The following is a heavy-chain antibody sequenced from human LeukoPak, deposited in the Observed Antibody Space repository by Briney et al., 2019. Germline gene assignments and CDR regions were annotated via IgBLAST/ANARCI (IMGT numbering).Heavy chain of an antibody. CDR3: ARVSGVWGSYRYTVDY. CDR2: ISYDGSNK. Sequence: GGSLRLSCAASGFTFSSYAMHWVRQAPGKGLEWVAVISYDGSNKYYADSVKGRFTISRDNSKNTLYLQMNSLRAEDTAVYYCARVSGVWGSYRYTVDYWGQGTLVTVSS. V-gene: IGHV3-30-3*01. CDR1: GFTFSSYA. D-gene: IGHD3-16*02. J-gene: IGHJ4*02.